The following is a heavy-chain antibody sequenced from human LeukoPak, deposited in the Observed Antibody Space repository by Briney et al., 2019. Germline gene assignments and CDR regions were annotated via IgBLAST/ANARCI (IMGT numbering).Heavy chain of an antibody. CDR2: VNPNSGDT. D-gene: IGHD1-26*01. V-gene: IGHV1-2*02. CDR3: ARASGSYWWFDS. J-gene: IGHJ5*01. Sequence: ASVKVSCKASGGTFSSYAISWVRQAPGQGLEWMGCVNPNSGDTNYAQKFQGSVTMTRDTSISTVYMELSRLRSDDTAVYYCARASGSYWWFDSWGQGTLVTVSS. CDR1: GGTFSSYA.